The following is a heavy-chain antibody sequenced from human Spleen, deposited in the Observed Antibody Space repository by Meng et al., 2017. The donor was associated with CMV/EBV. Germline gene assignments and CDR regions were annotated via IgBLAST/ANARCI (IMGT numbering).Heavy chain of an antibody. CDR3: ANGRSGEPFDY. CDR1: GFTFSTYT. Sequence: GESLKISCAASGFTFSTYTMNWVRQAPGKGLEWVSSITRTSDYMYYADSVKGRFTISRDNAKNSLYLQMNSLRAEDTAVYYCANGRSGEPFDYWGQGTLVTVSS. J-gene: IGHJ4*02. CDR2: ITRTSDYM. V-gene: IGHV3-21*01. D-gene: IGHD3-16*01.